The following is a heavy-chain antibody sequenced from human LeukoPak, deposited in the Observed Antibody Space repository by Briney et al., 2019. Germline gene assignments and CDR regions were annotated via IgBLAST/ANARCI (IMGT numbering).Heavy chain of an antibody. D-gene: IGHD3-22*01. CDR1: GFTFDDYA. V-gene: IGHV3-9*03. Sequence: GGSLRLSCAASGFTFDDYAMHWVRQAPGKGLEWVSGISWNSGSIGYADSVKGRFTIPRDNAKNSLYLQMNSLRAEDMALYYCAKGYYYDSSGYYHDAFDIWGQGTMVTVSS. CDR2: ISWNSGSI. J-gene: IGHJ3*02. CDR3: AKGYYYDSSGYYHDAFDI.